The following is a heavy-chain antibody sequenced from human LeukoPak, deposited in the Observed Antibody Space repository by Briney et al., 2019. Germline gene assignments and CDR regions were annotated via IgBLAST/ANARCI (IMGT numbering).Heavy chain of an antibody. CDR2: IDQDGSEQ. D-gene: IGHD3-22*01. CDR3: ARYYDGAGQDDCFDY. CDR1: GFTFSTYW. J-gene: IGHJ4*02. V-gene: IGHV3-7*01. Sequence: GGSLRLSCAASGFTFSTYWMSWVRQAPGKGLEWVANIDQDGSEQYYVDSVKGRFSISRDNAKSSLYLQMSILRAEDTAVYYCARYYDGAGQDDCFDYWGQGTLVTVSS.